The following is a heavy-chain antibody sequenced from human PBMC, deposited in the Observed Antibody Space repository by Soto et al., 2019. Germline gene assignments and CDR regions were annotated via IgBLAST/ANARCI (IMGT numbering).Heavy chain of an antibody. Sequence: GGSLRLSCEASGFTFYTYAMIWVRQAPGKGLEWVTAIDSDGTDTYYADFVKGRFTVSRDNSKNTLYLQMRSLTAEDTALYYCAKGRLAVGSDWFDSWGPGILVTVSS. CDR2: IDSDGTDT. CDR1: GFTFYTYA. V-gene: IGHV3-23*05. CDR3: AKGRLAVGSDWFDS. D-gene: IGHD1-26*01. J-gene: IGHJ5*01.